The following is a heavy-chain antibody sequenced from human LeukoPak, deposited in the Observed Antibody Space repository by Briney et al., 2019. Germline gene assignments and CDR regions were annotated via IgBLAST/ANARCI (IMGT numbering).Heavy chain of an antibody. CDR3: ARAPPNDYDSSGYYSSFDS. J-gene: IGHJ4*02. CDR1: GFTITNYA. CDR2: ISGRGESA. D-gene: IGHD3-22*01. V-gene: IGHV3-23*01. Sequence: GGSLRLSCAASGFTITNYALTWVRQTPGKGLEWVSTISGRGESAYYADSVKGRFTISRDTSKNTMYLQMNSLRAEDTAVYYCARAPPNDYDSSGYYSSFDSWGQGTLVTVSS.